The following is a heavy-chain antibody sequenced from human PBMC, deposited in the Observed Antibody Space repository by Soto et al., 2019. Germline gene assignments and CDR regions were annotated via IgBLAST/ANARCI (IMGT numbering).Heavy chain of an antibody. CDR3: TTEGRYSSSWYPTWSPYYYYMDV. CDR1: GFTFSNAW. D-gene: IGHD6-13*01. J-gene: IGHJ6*03. Sequence: GGSLRLSCAASGFTFSNAWMSWVRQAPGKGLEWVGRIKSKTDGGTTDYAAPVKGRFTISRDDSKNTLYLQMNSLKTEDTAVYYCTTEGRYSSSWYPTWSPYYYYMDVWGKGTTVTVSS. CDR2: IKSKTDGGTT. V-gene: IGHV3-15*01.